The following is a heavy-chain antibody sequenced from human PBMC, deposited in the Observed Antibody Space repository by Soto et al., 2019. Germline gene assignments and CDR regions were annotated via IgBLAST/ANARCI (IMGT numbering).Heavy chain of an antibody. D-gene: IGHD2-2*01. J-gene: IGHJ4*02. V-gene: IGHV3-21*01. Sequence: EVQVVESGGGLVKPGGSLRLSCAVSGFTFSSYGMNWVRQSPGRGLEWVAHIGSSMDYIKYADSVKGRFSISRDNAKKSVFLQMNSLRADDTAVYYCARAGPQGRVKYQLVFPFDYWGQGTLVSVSS. CDR1: GFTFSSYG. CDR3: ARAGPQGRVKYQLVFPFDY. CDR2: IGSSMDYI.